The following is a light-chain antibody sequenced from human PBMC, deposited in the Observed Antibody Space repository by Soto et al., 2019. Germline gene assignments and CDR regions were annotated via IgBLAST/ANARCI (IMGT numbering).Light chain of an antibody. Sequence: DIQMTQSPSTLSASVGDRVTITCRASQSISSWLAWYQQKPGKAPKLLIYDASSLESGVPSRFSGSGSGTEFTLPLSSLQPDDFATYYCQQYNSYSLYTFGQGTKLEIK. J-gene: IGKJ2*01. CDR2: DAS. V-gene: IGKV1-5*01. CDR1: QSISSW. CDR3: QQYNSYSLYT.